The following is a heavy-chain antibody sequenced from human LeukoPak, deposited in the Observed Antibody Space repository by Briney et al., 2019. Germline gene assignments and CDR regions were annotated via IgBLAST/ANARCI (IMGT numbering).Heavy chain of an antibody. V-gene: IGHV3-48*01. CDR1: GFTFSSYS. D-gene: IGHD2-2*01. Sequence: PGGSLRLSCAASGFTFSSYSMNWVRQAPGKGLEWDSYISSSSSTIYYADSVKGRFTISRDNAKNSLYLQMNSLRAEDTAVYYCARDKGYCSSTSCSFDYWGQGTLVTVSS. J-gene: IGHJ4*02. CDR3: ARDKGYCSSTSCSFDY. CDR2: ISSSSSTI.